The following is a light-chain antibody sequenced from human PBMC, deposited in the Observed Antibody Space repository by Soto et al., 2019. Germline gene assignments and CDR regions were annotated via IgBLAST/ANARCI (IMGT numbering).Light chain of an antibody. J-gene: IGKJ2*03. CDR2: GAS. V-gene: IGKV1-39*01. Sequence: DLQMTQSPSSLSASVGDRVTITCRASQSISSYLNWYEHKPGKAPKVLIYGASRLQSGVPSRFSGSGSGTDFTLTISSLQPEDFGTYYCQQSYSTPYSFGQGTTLEIK. CDR3: QQSYSTPYS. CDR1: QSISSY.